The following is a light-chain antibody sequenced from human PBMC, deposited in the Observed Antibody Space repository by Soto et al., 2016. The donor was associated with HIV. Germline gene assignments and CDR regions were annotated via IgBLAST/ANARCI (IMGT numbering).Light chain of an antibody. Sequence: SYVVTQPPSVSVAPGKTASITCGGDNVGSQSVHWHQQRPGQAPVLVVFDDSDRPSHIPDRFSGSKSGNTATLAISRVEAGDEADYYCQVWDITSGHVVFGGGTNLPVL. V-gene: IGLV3-21*03. CDR3: QVWDITSGHVV. J-gene: IGLJ2*01. CDR1: NVGSQS. CDR2: DDS.